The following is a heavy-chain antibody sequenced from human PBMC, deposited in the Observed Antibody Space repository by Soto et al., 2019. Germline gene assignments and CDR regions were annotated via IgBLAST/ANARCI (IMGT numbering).Heavy chain of an antibody. V-gene: IGHV1-18*01. CDR3: VMVDNYVTPTPQDA. J-gene: IGHJ6*02. CDR1: GDIFVNYG. Sequence: QVQLVQSGDEVKKPGASVKVSCKASGDIFVNYGIAWVRQAPGQGLEWMGWISPYTGNTHSATKVQGRLTMTTDTSTSTAYMDLGSLTSDDTAVYYCVMVDNYVTPTPQDAWGQGTTVTVSS. CDR2: ISPYTGNT. D-gene: IGHD3-16*01.